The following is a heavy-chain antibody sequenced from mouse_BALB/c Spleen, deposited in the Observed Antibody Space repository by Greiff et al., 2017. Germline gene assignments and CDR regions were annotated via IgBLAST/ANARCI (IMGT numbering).Heavy chain of an antibody. D-gene: IGHD1-1*01. CDR2: ISSGGSYT. CDR3: ARFYYGSSFAY. V-gene: IGHV5-6*02. J-gene: IGHJ3*01. CDR1: GFTFSSSG. Sequence: DVMLVESGGDLVKPGGSLKLSCAASGFTFSSSGMPWVRQTPDKRLEWVATISSGGSYTYYPDSVKGRFTISRDNTKNTLYLQMSSLKSEDTAMYYCARFYYGSSFAYWGQGTLVTVSA.